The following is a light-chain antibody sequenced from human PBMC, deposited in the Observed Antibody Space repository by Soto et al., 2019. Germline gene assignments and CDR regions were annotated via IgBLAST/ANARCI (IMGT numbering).Light chain of an antibody. CDR1: QSVNSK. CDR3: QQRSSWPRIT. V-gene: IGKV3-11*01. CDR2: GAS. J-gene: IGKJ5*01. Sequence: VMTQSPATLSVPPGERATLSCRASQSVNSKLAWYQQKPGQAPRFVIYGASTRATGIPARFSGSGSGTDFTLTISSLEPDDFAVYYCQQRSSWPRITFGQGTRLEIK.